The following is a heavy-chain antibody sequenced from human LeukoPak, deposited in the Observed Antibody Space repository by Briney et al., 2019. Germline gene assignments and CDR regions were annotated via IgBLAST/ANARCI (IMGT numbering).Heavy chain of an antibody. CDR3: ARRRGRVVPAAMSVDMDV. J-gene: IGHJ6*03. Sequence: SETLSLTCAVYGGSFSGYYWSWIRQPPGKGLEWIGETNHSGSTNYNPSLKSRVTISVGTSKNQFSLKLSSVTAADTAVYYCARRRGRVVPAAMSVDMDVWGKGTTVTVSS. CDR1: GGSFSGYY. V-gene: IGHV4-34*01. CDR2: TNHSGST. D-gene: IGHD2-2*01.